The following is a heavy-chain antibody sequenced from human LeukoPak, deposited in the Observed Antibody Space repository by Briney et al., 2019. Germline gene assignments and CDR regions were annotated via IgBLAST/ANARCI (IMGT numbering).Heavy chain of an antibody. V-gene: IGHV3-23*01. Sequence: GGSLRLSCAASGFTFSSYGMSWVRQAPGKGLEWVSAISGSGGSTFYADSVKGRFTISRDNAKNSLYLQMNSLRAEDTALYYCARLTGGYCSGGSCYTFGYMDVWGKGTTVTVSS. CDR2: ISGSGGST. CDR3: ARLTGGYCSGGSCYTFGYMDV. D-gene: IGHD2-15*01. J-gene: IGHJ6*03. CDR1: GFTFSSYG.